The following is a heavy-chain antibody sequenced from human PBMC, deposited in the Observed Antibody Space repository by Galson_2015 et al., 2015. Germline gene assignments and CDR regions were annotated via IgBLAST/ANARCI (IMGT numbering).Heavy chain of an antibody. Sequence: SLRLSCAASGFSSSEFAMHWVRQIPGRGLEWVAVIWSDGSNKNYRDSVKGRFTISRGNSKTTLYLDMNSLRPEDTAVYYCARDPEHCSGGDCDSSEAVFYGMDVWGRGTTVSVSS. CDR3: ARDPEHCSGGDCDSSEAVFYGMDV. D-gene: IGHD2-21*02. CDR1: GFSSSEFA. V-gene: IGHV3-33*01. CDR2: IWSDGSNK. J-gene: IGHJ6*02.